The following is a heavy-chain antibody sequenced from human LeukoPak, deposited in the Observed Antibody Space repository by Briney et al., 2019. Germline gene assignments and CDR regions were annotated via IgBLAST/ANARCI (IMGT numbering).Heavy chain of an antibody. CDR1: GGSISSGDYY. CDR3: ARLWFGELSANYYFDY. J-gene: IGHJ4*02. V-gene: IGHV4-30-4*01. D-gene: IGHD3-10*01. Sequence: SETLSLTCTVSGGSISSGDYYWSWIRQPPGKGLEWIGYIYYSGSTYYNPSLKSRVTISVDTSKNQFSLKLSSVTAADTAVYYCARLWFGELSANYYFDYWGQGTLVTVSS. CDR2: IYYSGST.